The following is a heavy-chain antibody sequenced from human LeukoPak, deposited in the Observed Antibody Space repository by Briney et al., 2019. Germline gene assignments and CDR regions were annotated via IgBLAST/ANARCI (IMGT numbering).Heavy chain of an antibody. V-gene: IGHV3-7*01. CDR3: ARDSLAAAGTAFDY. D-gene: IGHD6-13*01. Sequence: GGSLRLSCAASGFTFSSYWMSWVRQAPGKGLERVANIKQDGSEKYYVDSVKGRFTISRDNAKNSLYLQMNSLRAEDTAVYYCARDSLAAAGTAFDYWGQGTLVTVSS. J-gene: IGHJ4*02. CDR2: IKQDGSEK. CDR1: GFTFSSYW.